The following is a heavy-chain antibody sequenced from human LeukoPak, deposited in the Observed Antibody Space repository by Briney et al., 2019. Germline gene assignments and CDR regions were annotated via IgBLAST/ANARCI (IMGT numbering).Heavy chain of an antibody. D-gene: IGHD3-3*01. Sequence: GESLKISCKVSGYSFTSYWIGWVRQMPGKGLEWMGIIYPGDSDTRYSPSFQGQVTISADKSINTAYLQWSSLKASDTAMYYCARDPHYDSGAFDYWGQGTLVTVSS. CDR3: ARDPHYDSGAFDY. J-gene: IGHJ4*02. V-gene: IGHV5-51*01. CDR2: IYPGDSDT. CDR1: GYSFTSYW.